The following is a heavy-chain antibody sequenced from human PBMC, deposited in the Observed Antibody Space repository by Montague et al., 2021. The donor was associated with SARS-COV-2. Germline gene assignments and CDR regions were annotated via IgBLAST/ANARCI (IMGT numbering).Heavy chain of an antibody. J-gene: IGHJ4*02. CDR1: GFTFGDYA. CDR3: AKALFSGGFFFESGSDF. Sequence: SLRLSCAASGFTFGDYAINWVRQAPGKGLEWVASISGDGATAYYAESVLGRFAISRDNSKNTVLLQMDSLRVKDAAVYYCAKALFSGGFFFESGSDFWGQGTLVTVSS. V-gene: IGHV3-23*01. D-gene: IGHD6-19*01. CDR2: ISGDGATA.